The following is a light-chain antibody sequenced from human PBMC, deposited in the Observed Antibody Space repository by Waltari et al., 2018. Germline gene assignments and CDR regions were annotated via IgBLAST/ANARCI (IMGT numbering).Light chain of an antibody. V-gene: IGLV2-23*02. CDR1: TSDVGSYDL. J-gene: IGLJ1*01. CDR2: VVS. CDR3: CSYAGRGTYV. Sequence: QSALTQPASVSGTPGQSITIPCTGTTSDVGSYDLVSWYQQHPGKAPQLLICVVSKRPSGVSSRFSVSKSGNTASLTISGLQAEDEADYYCCSYAGRGTYVFGSGTKVTVL.